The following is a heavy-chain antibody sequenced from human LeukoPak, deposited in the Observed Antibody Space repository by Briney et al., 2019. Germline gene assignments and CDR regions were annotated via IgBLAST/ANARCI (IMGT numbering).Heavy chain of an antibody. CDR3: ARGQMTTVTPGLDY. V-gene: IGHV4-59*08. CDR2: IYYSGST. D-gene: IGHD4-17*01. Sequence: SVTLSLTCTVSGGSSSSYYWSWIRQPPGKGLEWSGYIYYSGSTNYNPSLKSRVTISVDTSKNQFSLKLSSVTAADTAVYYCARGQMTTVTPGLDYWGQGTLVTVSS. CDR1: GGSSSSYY. J-gene: IGHJ4*02.